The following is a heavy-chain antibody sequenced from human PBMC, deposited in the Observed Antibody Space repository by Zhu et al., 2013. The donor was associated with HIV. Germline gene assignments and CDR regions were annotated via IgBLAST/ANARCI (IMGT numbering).Heavy chain of an antibody. J-gene: IGHJ3*02. CDR2: IIPIFGTT. D-gene: IGHD6-19*01. V-gene: IGHV1-69*01. Sequence: HVQLVQSGAEIKKPGSSVKVSCKASGGTFSNYAINWVRQAPGQGLEWMAEIIPIFGTTKYTQKSQGRVTITAAESTSTAYMELSRLRSDDTAVYYCAREKYSSGWYGHDAFDIWGQGTMVTVSS. CDR1: GGTFSNYA. CDR3: AREKYSSGWYGHDAFDI.